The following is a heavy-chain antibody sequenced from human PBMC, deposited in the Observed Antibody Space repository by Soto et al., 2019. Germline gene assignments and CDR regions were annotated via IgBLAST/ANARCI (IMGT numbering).Heavy chain of an antibody. J-gene: IGHJ4*02. CDR2: IYFSGST. D-gene: IGHD5-18*01. Sequence: PSETLSLTCAVSGGSVSSGSYYWSWIRQHPGKGLEWIGYIYFSGSTNYNPSLKSRVTISVDTSKNQCSLKLSSVTAADTAVYYCARAPPYSYGYSFDYWGQGTLVTVSS. CDR1: GGSVSSGSYY. V-gene: IGHV4-61*01. CDR3: ARAPPYSYGYSFDY.